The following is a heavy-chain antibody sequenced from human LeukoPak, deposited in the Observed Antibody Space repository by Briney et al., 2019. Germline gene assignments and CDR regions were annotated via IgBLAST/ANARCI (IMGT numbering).Heavy chain of an antibody. CDR2: ISAYNGNT. D-gene: IGHD2-2*01. J-gene: IGHJ5*02. CDR3: ARAKYCSSTSRSPLTRNWFDP. Sequence: ASVKVSCKASGYTFTSYGISWVRQAPGQGLEWMGWISAYNGNTNYAQKLQGRVTMTTDTSTSTAYMELRSLRSDDTAVYYCARAKYCSSTSRSPLTRNWFDPWGQGTLVTVSS. CDR1: GYTFTSYG. V-gene: IGHV1-18*01.